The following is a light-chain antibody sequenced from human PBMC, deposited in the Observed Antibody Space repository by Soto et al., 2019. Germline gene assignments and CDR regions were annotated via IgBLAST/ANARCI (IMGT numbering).Light chain of an antibody. CDR2: GAS. V-gene: IGKV3-20*01. J-gene: IGKJ1*01. CDR3: QQYGSSGT. Sequence: EIVMTQSPATLSVSPGEGVTLSCRASQSVSNNYLAWYQQKPGQAPRLLIYGASNRATGIPDRFSGSGSGTDFTLTIRRLEPEDFAVYYCQQYGSSGTFGQGTKGDIK. CDR1: QSVSNNY.